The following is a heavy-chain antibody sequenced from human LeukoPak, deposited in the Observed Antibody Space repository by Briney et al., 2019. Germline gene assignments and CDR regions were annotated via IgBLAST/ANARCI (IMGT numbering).Heavy chain of an antibody. CDR3: ARVARGQQLHPPTSSGFGY. CDR2: IYYRGTT. CDR1: GASISDSDSY. J-gene: IGHJ4*02. D-gene: IGHD6-13*01. V-gene: IGHV4-39*07. Sequence: SGTLSLTCTVSGASISDSDSYWGWIRQPPGKGLEWIGSIYYRGTTYYNPSLKSRVIMSVDTSQNQFSLRLSSVTAADTAVYYCARVARGQQLHPPTSSGFGYWGQGTLVTVSS.